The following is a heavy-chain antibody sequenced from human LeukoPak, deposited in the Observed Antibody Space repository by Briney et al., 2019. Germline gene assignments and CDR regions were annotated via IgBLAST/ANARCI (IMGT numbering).Heavy chain of an antibody. V-gene: IGHV1-69*13. D-gene: IGHD2-2*02. J-gene: IGHJ4*02. CDR2: IIPIFGTA. Sequence: SVKVSCKASGGTFSSYAISWVRQAPGQGLEWMGGIIPIFGTANYAQKFQGRVTITADESTSTAYMELSSLRSEDTAVYYCARDRVRYCSSTSCYTADYWGQGTLVTVSS. CDR3: ARDRVRYCSSTSCYTADY. CDR1: GGTFSSYA.